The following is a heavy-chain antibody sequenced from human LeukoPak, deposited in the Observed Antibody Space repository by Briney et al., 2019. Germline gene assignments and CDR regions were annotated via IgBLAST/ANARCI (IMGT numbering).Heavy chain of an antibody. Sequence: PGGSLRLSCAASGFTFYDYYMTWIRQAPGKGLEWVSYISSGAATIYYADSVKGRFTISRDNAKNSLYLQMNSLRAEDTAVYYCARDHSANWDKRGFDYWGQGTLVTVSS. CDR2: ISSGAATI. CDR3: ARDHSANWDKRGFDY. CDR1: GFTFYDYY. V-gene: IGHV3-11*01. J-gene: IGHJ4*02. D-gene: IGHD1/OR15-1a*01.